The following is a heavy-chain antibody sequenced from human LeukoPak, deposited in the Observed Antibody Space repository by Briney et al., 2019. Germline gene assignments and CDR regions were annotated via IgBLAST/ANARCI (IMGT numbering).Heavy chain of an antibody. J-gene: IGHJ4*02. CDR3: ARHGFGGYRSGSSCYFAY. Sequence: PSETLSLTCTVSGGSISSSNYCGGWIRQPPGKGLEWIGSICYSGSTYSSGSTYYNPSLKSRVTISVDTSNNQFSLKLSSVTAADTAVYYCARHGFGGYRSGSSCYFAYWGQGTLVTVSS. CDR2: ICYSGSTYSSGST. D-gene: IGHD2-15*01. CDR1: GGSISSSNYC. V-gene: IGHV4-39*01.